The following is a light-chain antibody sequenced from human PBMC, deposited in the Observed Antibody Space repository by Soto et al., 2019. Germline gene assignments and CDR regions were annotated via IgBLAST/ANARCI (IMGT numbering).Light chain of an antibody. V-gene: IGLV2-8*01. Sequence: QSVLTQPASVSGSPGQSITISCTGTSSDVGAYNYVSWYQQHPGKAPKLMIYEVTKRPSGVPDRFSGSKSGNTASLTVSGVQADDEADYYCSSYAGSNSFVFGTGTKLTVL. CDR2: EVT. J-gene: IGLJ1*01. CDR1: SSDVGAYNY. CDR3: SSYAGSNSFV.